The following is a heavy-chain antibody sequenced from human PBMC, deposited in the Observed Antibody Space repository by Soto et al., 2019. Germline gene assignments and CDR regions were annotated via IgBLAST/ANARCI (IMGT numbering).Heavy chain of an antibody. Sequence: SETLSLTCAVSGYSISSGYYWGWIRQPPGKGLEWIGSIYHSGSTYYNPSLKSRVTISVDTSKNQFSLKLSSVTAADTAVYYCARDWVYDILTGPNWFDHWGQGTLVTVSS. CDR1: GYSISSGYY. J-gene: IGHJ5*02. CDR2: IYHSGST. V-gene: IGHV4-38-2*02. CDR3: ARDWVYDILTGPNWFDH. D-gene: IGHD3-9*01.